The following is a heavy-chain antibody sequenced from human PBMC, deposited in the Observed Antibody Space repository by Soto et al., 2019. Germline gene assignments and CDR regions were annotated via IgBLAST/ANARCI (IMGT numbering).Heavy chain of an antibody. D-gene: IGHD5-18*01. CDR2: ISYDGSNK. CDR1: GFTFSSYA. Sequence: PGGSLRLSCAASGFTFSSYAMHWVRQAPGKGLEWVAVISYDGSNKYYADSVKGRFTISRDNSKNTLYLQMNSLRAEDTAVYYCARGRIQLGFDYWGQGTLVTVSS. CDR3: ARGRIQLGFDY. J-gene: IGHJ4*02. V-gene: IGHV3-30-3*01.